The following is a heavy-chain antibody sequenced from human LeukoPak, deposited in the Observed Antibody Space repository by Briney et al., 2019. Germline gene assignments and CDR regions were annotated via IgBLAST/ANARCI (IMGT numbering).Heavy chain of an antibody. CDR2: MNPNSGNT. CDR3: ARGRVLRYFDWLLPRAIFDY. CDR1: GYTFTSYD. Sequence: ASVKVSCKASGYTFTSYDINWVRQATGQGLEWMGWMNPNSGNTGYAQKFQGRVTMTRNTSISTAYMELSSLRSEDTAVYHCARGRVLRYFDWLLPRAIFDYWGQGTLVTVSS. D-gene: IGHD3-9*01. J-gene: IGHJ4*02. V-gene: IGHV1-8*01.